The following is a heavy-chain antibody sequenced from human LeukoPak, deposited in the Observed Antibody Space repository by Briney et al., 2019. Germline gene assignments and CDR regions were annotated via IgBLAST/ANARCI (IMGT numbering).Heavy chain of an antibody. J-gene: IGHJ4*02. CDR3: ARGDGYHRY. CDR2: IYYSVTT. CDR1: GGSISSYY. Sequence: PSETLSLACSVSGGSISSYYWALIRQSPGKGPEWIGNIYYSVTTNYNPSLNSRATISVDTSKTQVSLKLSSVTAADTAVYYCARGDGYHRYWGQGTLVTVSS. V-gene: IGHV4-59*01. D-gene: IGHD5-24*01.